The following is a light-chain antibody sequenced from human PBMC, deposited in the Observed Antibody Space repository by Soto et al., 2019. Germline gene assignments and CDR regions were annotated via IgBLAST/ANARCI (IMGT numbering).Light chain of an antibody. CDR1: QSVSSS. CDR2: DAS. Sequence: EIVLTQSPATLSLSPGESATLSCRASQSVSSSLAWYQQRPGQAPRLLIYDASSRATGITARFSGSGSRTDFTLTMSSLEPGDFAVYFCQERSTWNFGGGNKVEI. J-gene: IGKJ4*01. V-gene: IGKV3-11*01. CDR3: QERSTWN.